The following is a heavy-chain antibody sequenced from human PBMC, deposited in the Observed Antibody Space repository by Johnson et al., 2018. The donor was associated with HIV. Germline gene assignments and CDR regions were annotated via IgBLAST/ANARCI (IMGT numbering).Heavy chain of an antibody. D-gene: IGHD6-19*01. V-gene: IGHV3-30*04. CDR2: ISYAGSEK. J-gene: IGHJ3*02. CDR1: GFTFSRYA. CDR3: ARGWRAVAGPDAFDI. Sequence: QVQLVESGGGVVQPGRSLRLSCAASGFTFSRYAMHWVRQAPGKGLEWVAVISYAGSEKYYVDSVQGRFTISRDNSKNTLYLQMNSLRAEDTAVYYCARGWRAVAGPDAFDIWGQGTMVTVSS.